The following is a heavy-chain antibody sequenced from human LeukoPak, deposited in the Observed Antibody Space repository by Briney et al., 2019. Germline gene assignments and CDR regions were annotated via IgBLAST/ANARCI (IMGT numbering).Heavy chain of an antibody. CDR2: INPNSGGT. CDR3: ARGPYSGSYYYFDY. D-gene: IGHD1-26*01. J-gene: IGHJ4*02. Sequence: ASVKASCKASGYTFTGYYMHWVRQAPGQGPEWMGWINPNSGGTNYAQKFQGRVTMTRDTSISTAYMELSRLRSDDTAVYYCARGPYSGSYYYFDYWGQGTLVTVSS. V-gene: IGHV1-2*02. CDR1: GYTFTGYY.